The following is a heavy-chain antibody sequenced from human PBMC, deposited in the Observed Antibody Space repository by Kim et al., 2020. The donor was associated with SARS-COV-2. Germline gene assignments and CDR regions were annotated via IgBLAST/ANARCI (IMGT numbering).Heavy chain of an antibody. V-gene: IGHV3-30*01. CDR3: ARAYSGSDRGPFDY. Sequence: ADTVKGRFTIARDNSTNTLYLQMKRLRAEDTAVYYCARAYSGSDRGPFDYWGQGTLVTVSS. J-gene: IGHJ4*02. D-gene: IGHD1-26*01.